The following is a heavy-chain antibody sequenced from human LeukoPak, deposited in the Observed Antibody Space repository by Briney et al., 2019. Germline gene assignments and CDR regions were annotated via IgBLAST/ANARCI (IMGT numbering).Heavy chain of an antibody. CDR1: GGSFSGYY. J-gene: IGHJ6*02. CDR3: ARGLWTPYYYYYGMDV. Sequence: SETLSLTCAVYGGSFSGYYWSWIHQPPGKGLEWIGEINHSGSTNYNPSLKSRVTISVDTSKNQFSLKLSSVSAADTAVYCCARGLWTPYYYYYGMDVWGQGTTVTVSS. CDR2: INHSGST. D-gene: IGHD3-10*01. V-gene: IGHV4-34*01.